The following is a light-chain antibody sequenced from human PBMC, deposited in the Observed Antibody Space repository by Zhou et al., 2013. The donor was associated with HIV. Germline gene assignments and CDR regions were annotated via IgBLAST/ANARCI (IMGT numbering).Light chain of an antibody. J-gene: IGKJ4*01. V-gene: IGKV3-20*01. CDR2: GAS. CDR3: QQYGSSPPKLT. Sequence: EIVLTQSPDTLSLSPGERATLSCRASQSVSSNYLAWYQQKPGQAPRLLIYGASSRATGIPDRFSGSGSGTDFTLTISRLEPEDFAVYYCQQYGSSPPKLTFGGGTKVEIK. CDR1: QSVSSNY.